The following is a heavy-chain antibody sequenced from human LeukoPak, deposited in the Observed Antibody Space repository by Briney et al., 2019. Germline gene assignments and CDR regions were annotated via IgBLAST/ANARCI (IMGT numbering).Heavy chain of an antibody. V-gene: IGHV3-23*01. J-gene: IGHJ4*02. D-gene: IGHD1-26*01. Sequence: GGSLRLSCAASGFTFSSYAMGWVRQAPGKGLEWVSSISGSGGSTYYADSVKGRFSISRDNSKNTLYLQMGSLRVEDMAVYYCARRLVGAEMFSDYWGQGTLVTVSS. CDR1: GFTFSSYA. CDR3: ARRLVGAEMFSDY. CDR2: ISGSGGST.